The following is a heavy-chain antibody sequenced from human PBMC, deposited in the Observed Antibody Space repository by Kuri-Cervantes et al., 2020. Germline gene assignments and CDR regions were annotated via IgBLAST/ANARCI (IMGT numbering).Heavy chain of an antibody. CDR3: ARSIVVVVAATPHY. CDR1: GFTFDDYA. Sequence: GESLKISCAASGFTFDDYAMHWVRQAPGKGLEWVAVISYDGSNKYYADSVKGRFTISRDNSKNTLYLQMNSLRAEDTAVYYCARSIVVVVAATPHYWGQGTLVTVSS. CDR2: ISYDGSNK. D-gene: IGHD2-15*01. J-gene: IGHJ4*02. V-gene: IGHV3-30-3*01.